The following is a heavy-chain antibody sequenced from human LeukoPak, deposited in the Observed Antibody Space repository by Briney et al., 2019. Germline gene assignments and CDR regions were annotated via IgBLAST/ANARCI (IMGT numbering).Heavy chain of an antibody. Sequence: ASVKVSCKASGYTFTSYAIHWVRQAPGQRLEGMGWINAGNGNTKYSQKFQGRVTITRDTSASTAYMELSSLRSEDTAVYDCAKVNGDNTFDYWGQGTLVTVSS. V-gene: IGHV1-3*01. CDR1: GYTFTSYA. CDR3: AKVNGDNTFDY. J-gene: IGHJ4*02. D-gene: IGHD7-27*01. CDR2: INAGNGNT.